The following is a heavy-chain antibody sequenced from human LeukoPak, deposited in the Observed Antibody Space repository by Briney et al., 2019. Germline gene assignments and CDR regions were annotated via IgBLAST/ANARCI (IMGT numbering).Heavy chain of an antibody. J-gene: IGHJ4*02. CDR2: IIPIFGTA. V-gene: IGHV1-69*13. Sequence: ASVKVSCKASGGTFSSYAISWVRQAPGQGLEWMGGIIPIFGTANYAQKFQGRVTITAEESTSTAYMELSSLRSEDTAVYYCARKGGGSFNFDYWGQGTLVTVSS. CDR3: ARKGGGSFNFDY. CDR1: GGTFSSYA. D-gene: IGHD1-26*01.